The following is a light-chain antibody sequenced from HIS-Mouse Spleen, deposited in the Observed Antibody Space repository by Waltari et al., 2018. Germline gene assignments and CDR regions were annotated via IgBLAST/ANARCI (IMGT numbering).Light chain of an antibody. V-gene: IGLV2-23*01. CDR3: CSYAGSSTWV. CDR2: EGS. CDR1: SSDVGSYNL. Sequence: QSALTQPASVSGSPGQSITIPCTGTSSDVGSYNLVPWYHQHPGKAPKLMIYEGSKRPSGVSNRFSGSMSGNTASLTISGLQAEDEADYYCCSYAGSSTWVFGGGTKLTVL. J-gene: IGLJ3*02.